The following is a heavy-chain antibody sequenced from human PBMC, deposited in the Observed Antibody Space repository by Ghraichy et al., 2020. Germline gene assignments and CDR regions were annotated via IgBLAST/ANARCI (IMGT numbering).Heavy chain of an antibody. CDR1: GFTFSSYA. CDR2: ISYDGSNK. D-gene: IGHD5-24*01. Sequence: GGSLRLSCAASGFTFSSYAMHWVRQAPGKGLEWVAVISYDGSNKYYADSVKGRFTISRDNSKNTLYLQMNSLRAEDTAVYYCARDFVEMATIGPYYFDYWGQGTLVTVSS. J-gene: IGHJ4*02. V-gene: IGHV3-30*04. CDR3: ARDFVEMATIGPYYFDY.